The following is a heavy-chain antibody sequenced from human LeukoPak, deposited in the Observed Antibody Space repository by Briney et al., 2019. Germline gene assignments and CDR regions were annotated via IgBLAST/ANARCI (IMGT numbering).Heavy chain of an antibody. D-gene: IGHD3-3*01. V-gene: IGHV4-59*08. Sequence: SETLSLTCTVSGGSISSYYWSWIRQTPGKGLEWIGYIHYSGSTNYNPSLKSRVTISVDTSKNQFSLKLSSVTAADTAVYYCARAWRGHYANWGQGTLVTVSS. CDR1: GGSISSYY. CDR3: ARAWRGHYAN. J-gene: IGHJ4*02. CDR2: IHYSGST.